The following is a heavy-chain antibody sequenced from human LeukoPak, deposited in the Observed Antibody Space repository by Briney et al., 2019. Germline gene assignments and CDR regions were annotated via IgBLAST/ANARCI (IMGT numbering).Heavy chain of an antibody. Sequence: ASVSVSCKASGYTFTSYDINWVRQATGQGLEWMGWMNPNSGNTGYAQKFQGRVTMTRSASINTAYMELSSLTSDDTAVYYCARSSVGARRRIDYWGEGPLVTVSS. CDR3: ARSSVGARRRIDY. V-gene: IGHV1-8*01. J-gene: IGHJ4*02. CDR2: MNPNSGNT. CDR1: GYTFTSYD. D-gene: IGHD1-26*01.